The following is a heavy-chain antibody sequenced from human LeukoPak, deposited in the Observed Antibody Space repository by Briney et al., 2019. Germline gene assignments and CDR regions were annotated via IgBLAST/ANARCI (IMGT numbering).Heavy chain of an antibody. D-gene: IGHD6-13*01. CDR3: ARTRSIAAAGAIDY. V-gene: IGHV1-3*01. Sequence: TSVKVSCKASGYTFTSYAMHWVRQAPGQRLEWMGWINAGNGNTKYSQKFQGRVTITRDTSASTAYMELSSLRSEDTAVYYCARTRSIAAAGAIDYWGQGTLVTVSS. CDR1: GYTFTSYA. J-gene: IGHJ4*02. CDR2: INAGNGNT.